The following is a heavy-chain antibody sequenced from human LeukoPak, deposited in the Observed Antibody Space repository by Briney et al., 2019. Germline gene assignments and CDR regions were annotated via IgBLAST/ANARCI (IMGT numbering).Heavy chain of an antibody. CDR2: INEDGSVT. CDR3: ARDREGSRDAFDI. J-gene: IGHJ3*02. V-gene: IGHV3-7*01. D-gene: IGHD1-26*01. Sequence: GGSLRLSCAASGFTFSRYWMSWVRQAPGKGLEMVANINEDGSVTFYGGSVKGRFTVSRDNAKNSLHIEMNSPRAEDTAVYYCARDREGSRDAFDIWGQGTMVTVSS. CDR1: GFTFSRYW.